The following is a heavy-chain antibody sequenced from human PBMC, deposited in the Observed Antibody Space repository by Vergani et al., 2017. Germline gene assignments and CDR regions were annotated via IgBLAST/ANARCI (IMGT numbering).Heavy chain of an antibody. V-gene: IGHV4-59*01. Sequence: QVQLQESGPGLVKPSETLSLTCTVSGGSISSYYWSWIRQPPGKGLEWIGYIYYSGSTNYNPSLKSRVTISVDTSKNQFSLKLSSVTAADTAVYYCARATHPLKYYXLDVWGKGTTVTVSS. CDR3: ARATHPLKYYXLDV. CDR2: IYYSGST. CDR1: GGSISSYY. J-gene: IGHJ6*03.